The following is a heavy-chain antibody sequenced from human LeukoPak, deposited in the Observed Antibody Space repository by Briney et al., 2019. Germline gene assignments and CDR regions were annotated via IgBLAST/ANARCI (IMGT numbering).Heavy chain of an antibody. CDR1: GFIFSSYG. V-gene: IGHV3-30*02. D-gene: IGHD3-10*01. CDR2: IRYDGSNK. J-gene: IGHJ6*03. Sequence: GGSLRLSCAASGFIFSSYGMHWVRQAPGKGLEWVAFIRYDGSNKYYADSVKGRFTISRDNSKNTLYLQMNSLRAEDTAVYYCAKDRAEVRGVINYYYMDVWGKGTTVTISS. CDR3: AKDRAEVRGVINYYYMDV.